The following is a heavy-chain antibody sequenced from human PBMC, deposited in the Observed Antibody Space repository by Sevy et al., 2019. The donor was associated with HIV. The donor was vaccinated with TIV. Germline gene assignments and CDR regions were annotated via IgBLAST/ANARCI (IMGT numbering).Heavy chain of an antibody. D-gene: IGHD1-26*01. CDR1: GFTFSSYA. Sequence: GGSLRLSCAASGFTFSSYAMSWVRQAPGKGLEWVSAISGSGGSTYYADSVKGRFTISRDNSKNTLYLQMNSLRAEDTAVYYCAKDAREWELLAFYFDYWGQGTLVTVSS. CDR2: ISGSGGST. CDR3: AKDAREWELLAFYFDY. V-gene: IGHV3-23*01. J-gene: IGHJ4*02.